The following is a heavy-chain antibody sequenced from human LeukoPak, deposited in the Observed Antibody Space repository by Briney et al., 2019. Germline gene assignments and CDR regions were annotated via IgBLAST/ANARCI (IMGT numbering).Heavy chain of an antibody. V-gene: IGHV4-39*01. CDR2: ISYSGT. J-gene: IGHJ3*02. CDR3: ARHSDAFDI. Sequence: SETLSLTCTVSGDSISGSTYYCAWIRQPLGKGLGWIGSISYSGTYYNPSLKSRVTISVDTSKNQFSLKLSSVTAADTAMYYCARHSDAFDIWGQGTIVTVSS. CDR1: GDSISGSTYY.